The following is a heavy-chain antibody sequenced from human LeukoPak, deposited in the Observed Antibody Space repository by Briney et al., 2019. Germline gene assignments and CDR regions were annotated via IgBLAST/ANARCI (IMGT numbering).Heavy chain of an antibody. J-gene: IGHJ3*02. D-gene: IGHD3-16*01. CDR1: GGPFSGCY. V-gene: IGHV4-34*01. CDR2: INHGGST. Sequence: SETLSLNCAVYGGPFSGCYWSWIRQPPGEGLEWIGEINHGGSTTYNPSLKSRVTISVDTSKNQFYLKLSAVTAADTAVYYCARVGGFFFQAEDGIRDDAFDIWGQGTMVTVSS. CDR3: ARVGGFFFQAEDGIRDDAFDI.